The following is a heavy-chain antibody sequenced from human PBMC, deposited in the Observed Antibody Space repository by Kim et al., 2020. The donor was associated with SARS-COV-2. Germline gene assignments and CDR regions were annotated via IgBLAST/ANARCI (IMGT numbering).Heavy chain of an antibody. D-gene: IGHD5-18*01. CDR3: AKDRADSYGTTSYYYGMDV. V-gene: IGHV3-9*01. Sequence: GRFTISRDNAKNSLYLQMNSLRAEDTALYYCAKDRADSYGTTSYYYGMDVWGQGTTVTVSS. J-gene: IGHJ6*02.